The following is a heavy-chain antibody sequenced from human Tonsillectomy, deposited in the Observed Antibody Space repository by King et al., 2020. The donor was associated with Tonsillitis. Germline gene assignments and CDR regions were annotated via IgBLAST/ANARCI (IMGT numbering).Heavy chain of an antibody. Sequence: EVQLVESGGGLIQPGGSLRLSCAASGFTVSSNYMSWVRQAPGKGLEWVSVIDSGGSTYYADSVKGRFTISRDNSKNTLYLQMNSLRAEDTAVYYCARDSKLRYFDWSPLDYWGQGTLVTVSS. D-gene: IGHD3-9*01. CDR3: ARDSKLRYFDWSPLDY. J-gene: IGHJ4*02. V-gene: IGHV3-53*01. CDR2: IDSGGST. CDR1: GFTVSSNY.